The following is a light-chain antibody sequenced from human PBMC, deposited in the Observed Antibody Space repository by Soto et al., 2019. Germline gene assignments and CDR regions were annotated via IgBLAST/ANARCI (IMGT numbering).Light chain of an antibody. Sequence: DIVLTQSPSTLSLSPGDRATLSCRASQSVGTSLAWYKQQPGKAPRLLIYDASYRASGIPARFRGSGSGTAFSLSISSLQPDDFAVYYCQHRSSWPRSFGRGTKVEV. CDR3: QHRSSWPRS. CDR2: DAS. CDR1: QSVGTS. J-gene: IGKJ1*01. V-gene: IGKV3-11*01.